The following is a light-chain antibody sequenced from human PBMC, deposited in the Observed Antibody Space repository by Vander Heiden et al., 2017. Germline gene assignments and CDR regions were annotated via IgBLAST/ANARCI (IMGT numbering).Light chain of an antibody. CDR1: QSLLHSNGFNY. CDR3: MKSLQTPLT. CDR2: LGS. V-gene: IGKV2-28*01. J-gene: IGKJ4*01. Sequence: DIVMSQSPLPQPVTPGEPASISCRSSQSLLHSNGFNYLDWYLQKPGQSPQLLIFLGSNRASGVPDRISGSGSGTDFTLRISRVEPEDVGVYYCMKSLQTPLTFGGGTKVEIK.